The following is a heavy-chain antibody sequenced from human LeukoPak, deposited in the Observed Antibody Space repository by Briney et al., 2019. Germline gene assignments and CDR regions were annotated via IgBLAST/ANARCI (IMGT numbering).Heavy chain of an antibody. J-gene: IGHJ6*02. CDR2: ISSSSSTI. CDR3: ARDNTWGYDSSGYYWNYYYYYGMDV. V-gene: IGHV3-48*02. Sequence: QPGGSLRLPCAASGFTFSSYSMNWVRQAPGKGLEWVSYISSSSSTIYYADSVKGRFTISRDNAKNSLYLQMNSLRDEDTAVYYCARDNTWGYDSSGYYWNYYYYYGMDVWGQGTTVTVSS. CDR1: GFTFSSYS. D-gene: IGHD3-22*01.